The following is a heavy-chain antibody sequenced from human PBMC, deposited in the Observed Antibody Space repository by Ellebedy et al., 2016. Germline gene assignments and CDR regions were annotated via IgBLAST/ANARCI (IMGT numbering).Heavy chain of an antibody. CDR1: GFTFSSYG. CDR3: ASDARSSGWSGTFCFDF. Sequence: GESLKISCAASGFTFSSYGMHWVRQAPGKGLEWVAVIWFDGSNKYYADSVKGRFTISRDSSKNTLFLQMNSLRGEDTAVYYCASDARSSGWSGTFCFDFWGQGILVTVSS. V-gene: IGHV3-33*08. J-gene: IGHJ4*02. D-gene: IGHD6-19*01. CDR2: IWFDGSNK.